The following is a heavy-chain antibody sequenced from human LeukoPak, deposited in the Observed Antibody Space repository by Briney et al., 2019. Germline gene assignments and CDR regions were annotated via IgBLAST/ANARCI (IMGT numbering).Heavy chain of an antibody. Sequence: GGSLRLSCAASGFTFSSYAMSWVRQAPGKGLEWVSAISGSGGSTYYADSVKGRFTISRDNSKNTLSLQMNSLRIEDTAVYYCARTGDCSSTSCYKPFDVWGQGTMVTVSP. CDR2: ISGSGGST. J-gene: IGHJ3*01. CDR1: GFTFSSYA. D-gene: IGHD2-2*02. V-gene: IGHV3-23*01. CDR3: ARTGDCSSTSCYKPFDV.